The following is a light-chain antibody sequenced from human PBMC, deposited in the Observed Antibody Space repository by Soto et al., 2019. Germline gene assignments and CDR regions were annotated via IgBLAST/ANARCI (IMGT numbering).Light chain of an antibody. CDR2: EVN. V-gene: IGLV2-23*02. J-gene: IGLJ2*01. CDR1: SSDVGSYDL. Sequence: QSALTQPASVSGSPGQSITISCTATSSDVGSYDLVSWYQHHSGKAPKIIIYEVNKRPSGISDRFSGSKSGNTASLTISGLQAEDEADYFCCSFVRTNGLLFGGGTKLTVL. CDR3: CSFVRTNGLL.